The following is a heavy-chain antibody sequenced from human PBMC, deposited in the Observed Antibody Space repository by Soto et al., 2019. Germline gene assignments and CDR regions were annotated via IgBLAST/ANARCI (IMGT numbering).Heavy chain of an antibody. J-gene: IGHJ6*02. CDR1: GGTFSSYA. CDR2: IIPIFGTA. CDR3: AGKGQQLTAYYYYGMDV. Sequence: QVQLVQSGAEVKKPGSSVKVSCKASGGTFSSYAISWVRQAPGQGLEWMGGIIPIFGTANYAQKFQGRVTIPADESTSTAYMELSSLRSEDTAVYYCAGKGQQLTAYYYYGMDVWGQGTTVTVSS. D-gene: IGHD6-13*01. V-gene: IGHV1-69*12.